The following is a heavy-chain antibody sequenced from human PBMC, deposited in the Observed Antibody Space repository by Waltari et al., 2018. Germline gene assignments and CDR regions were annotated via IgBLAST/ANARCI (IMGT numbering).Heavy chain of an antibody. CDR3: ARVYSGSYWGFDY. CDR1: GFTFRSYA. Sequence: QVQLVESGGGVVQPGRSLRLSCAASGFTFRSYAMHWVRRAPGKGLEWVAVISYDGSNKYYADSVKGRFTISRDNSKNTLYLQMNSLRAEDTAVYYCARVYSGSYWGFDYWGQGTLVTVSS. CDR2: ISYDGSNK. V-gene: IGHV3-30-3*01. J-gene: IGHJ4*02. D-gene: IGHD1-26*01.